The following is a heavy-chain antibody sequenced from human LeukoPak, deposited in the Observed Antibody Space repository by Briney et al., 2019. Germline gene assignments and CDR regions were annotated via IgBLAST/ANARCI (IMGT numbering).Heavy chain of an antibody. CDR2: INHSGST. V-gene: IGHV4-34*01. Sequence: SETLSLTCAVYGGSFSGYYWSWIRQPPGKGLEWIGEINHSGSTNYNPSLKSRVTISVDTSKNQFSLKLSSVTAADTAVYYCARGPMTTVRVFDIDYWGQGTLVTVSP. CDR3: ARGPMTTVRVFDIDY. CDR1: GGSFSGYY. J-gene: IGHJ4*02. D-gene: IGHD4-17*01.